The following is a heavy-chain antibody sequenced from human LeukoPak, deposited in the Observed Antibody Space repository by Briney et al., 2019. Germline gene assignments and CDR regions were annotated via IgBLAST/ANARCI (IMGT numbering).Heavy chain of an antibody. CDR2: ISAYNGNT. J-gene: IGHJ5*02. D-gene: IGHD3-22*01. V-gene: IGHV1-18*01. CDR3: AREGSLHHSGDYYLSWFDP. CDR1: GFTFNTYG. Sequence: SVKVSCKTSGFTFNTYGIAWVRQAPGQGLEWMAWISAYNGNTNYAQNLQDRVTMTTDTSTTTAYMELRGLRSDDTAVYYCAREGSLHHSGDYYLSWFDPWGQGTLVTVSS.